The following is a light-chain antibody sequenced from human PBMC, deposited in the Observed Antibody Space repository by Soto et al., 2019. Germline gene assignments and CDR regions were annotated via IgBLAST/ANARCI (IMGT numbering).Light chain of an antibody. CDR3: QQYYSTPKT. CDR2: WAS. Sequence: DIVMTQSPDSLAVSLGERATINCKSSQSVLYSFTNKNYLAWYQQKPGQPPKLLIYWASTRESGVPDRFSGSGSGTDFTLTISSLQAEDVAVYYCQQYYSTPKTFGQGTRVEIQ. J-gene: IGKJ1*01. V-gene: IGKV4-1*01. CDR1: QSVLYSFTNKNY.